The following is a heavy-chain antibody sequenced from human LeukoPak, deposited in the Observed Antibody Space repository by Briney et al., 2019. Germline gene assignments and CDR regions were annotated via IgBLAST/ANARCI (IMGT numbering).Heavy chain of an antibody. V-gene: IGHV4-59*01. J-gene: IGHJ5*02. Sequence: SETLSLTCTVSGGSISSYYWSWIRQPPGKGLEWIGYIYYSGSTNYNPSLKSRVTISVDTSKNQFSLKLTSVTAADTAVYYCARVLTRAPDYGYNWFDPWGQGTLVTVSS. D-gene: IGHD4-17*01. CDR1: GGSISSYY. CDR3: ARVLTRAPDYGYNWFDP. CDR2: IYYSGST.